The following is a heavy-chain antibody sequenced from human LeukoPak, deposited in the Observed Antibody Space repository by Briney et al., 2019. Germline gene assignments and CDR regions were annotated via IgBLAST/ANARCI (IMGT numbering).Heavy chain of an antibody. CDR1: GYRFTTYW. D-gene: IGHD2-15*01. J-gene: IGHJ3*02. CDR2: IYPGDSDT. Sequence: GGSLQISCKGSGYRFTTYWIGWVRQMPGNGLEWMGIIYPGDSDTRYSPSFQGQVTISADKSTSTAYLQWSSLKASDTAMYYCARQAASNAFDIWGQGTMVTVSS. CDR3: ARQAASNAFDI. V-gene: IGHV5-51*01.